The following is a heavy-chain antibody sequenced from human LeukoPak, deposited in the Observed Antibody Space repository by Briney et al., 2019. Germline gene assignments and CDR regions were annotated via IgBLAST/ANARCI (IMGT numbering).Heavy chain of an antibody. CDR3: TTTYDILTGYYPNGAFDI. V-gene: IGHV3-23*01. D-gene: IGHD3-9*01. Sequence: GGSLRLSCAASGFTFSSYGMSWVRQAPGKGLEWVSAISGSGGSTYYADSVKGRFTISRDNSKNTLYLQMNSLRAEDTAVYYCTTTYDILTGYYPNGAFDIWGQGTMVTVSS. CDR2: ISGSGGST. J-gene: IGHJ3*02. CDR1: GFTFSSYG.